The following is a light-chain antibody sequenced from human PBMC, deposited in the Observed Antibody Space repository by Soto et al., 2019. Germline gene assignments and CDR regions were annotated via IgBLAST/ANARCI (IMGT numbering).Light chain of an antibody. CDR3: SSYAGTSNV. Sequence: QSVLTQPASVSGSPGQSITISCTGTSSDVGGYNYVSWYQQHPGKAPKLMIYEVNKRPLGVPDRFSGSKSGNTASLTVSGLQAEDEADYYCSSYAGTSNVFRTGTKLTVL. V-gene: IGLV2-8*01. J-gene: IGLJ1*01. CDR1: SSDVGGYNY. CDR2: EVN.